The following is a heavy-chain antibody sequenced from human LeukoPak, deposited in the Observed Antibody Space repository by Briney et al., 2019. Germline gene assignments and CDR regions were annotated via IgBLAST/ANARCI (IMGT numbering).Heavy chain of an antibody. Sequence: SETLSLTCTVSGGSISSYYWSWIRQPPGKGLEWIGYIYYSGSTNYNPSLKSRVTISVDTSKNQFSLKLSSVTAEDTAVYYCARGRKPVTAYYFDYWGQGTLVTVSS. D-gene: IGHD1-14*01. CDR3: ARGRKPVTAYYFDY. CDR1: GGSISSYY. CDR2: IYYSGST. V-gene: IGHV4-59*01. J-gene: IGHJ4*02.